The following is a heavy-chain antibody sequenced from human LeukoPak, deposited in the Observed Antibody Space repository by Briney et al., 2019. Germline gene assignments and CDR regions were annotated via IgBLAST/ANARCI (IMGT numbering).Heavy chain of an antibody. V-gene: IGHV1-46*01. D-gene: IGHD4-17*01. CDR3: ARDSNGDYYFDY. J-gene: IGHJ4*02. CDR2: INPSGGST. CDR1: GYDFTAYY. Sequence: ASVKVSCKASGYDFTAYYIHWVRQAPGQGLEWMGIINPSGGSTSYAQKFQGRVTMTRDTSTSTVYMELSSLRSEDTAVYYCARDSNGDYYFDYWGQGTLVTVSS.